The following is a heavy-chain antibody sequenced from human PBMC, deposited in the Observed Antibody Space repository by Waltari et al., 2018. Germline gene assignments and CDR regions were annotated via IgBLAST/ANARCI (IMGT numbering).Heavy chain of an antibody. V-gene: IGHV3-74*03. J-gene: IGHJ6*02. D-gene: IGHD1-1*01. CDR2: ISSDASET. CDR1: GFTFSSYW. Sequence: EEQLVESGGGLVQPGDSLRLSCAASGFTFSSYWMNWVRQAPGKGPLWVSRISSDASETTYADSVKGRFTISRDNAKNTLYLQMNRLRAEDMAVYFCARVSRRTYRSPVPGRHYYYGMDVWGQGTTVTVSS. CDR3: ARVSRRTYRSPVPGRHYYYGMDV.